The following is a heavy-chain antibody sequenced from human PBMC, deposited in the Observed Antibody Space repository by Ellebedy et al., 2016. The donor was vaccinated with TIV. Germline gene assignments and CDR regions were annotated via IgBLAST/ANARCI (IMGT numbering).Heavy chain of an antibody. J-gene: IGHJ2*01. CDR3: ARVHPRWGYFDL. Sequence: SETLSLTXTVSGGSISSYYWSWIRQPAGKGLEWIGRIYYSGSTNYNPSLKSRVTISVDTSKNQFSLKLSSVTAADTAVYYCARVHPRWGYFDLWGRGTLVTVSS. CDR1: GGSISSYY. V-gene: IGHV4-4*07. CDR2: IYYSGST. D-gene: IGHD4-23*01.